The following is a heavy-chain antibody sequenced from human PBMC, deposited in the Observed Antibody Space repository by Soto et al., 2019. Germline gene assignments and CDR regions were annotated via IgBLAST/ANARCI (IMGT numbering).Heavy chain of an antibody. D-gene: IGHD6-6*01. CDR3: ARDGMRRSSSGYNYYDTDV. J-gene: IGHJ6*02. V-gene: IGHV3-33*01. CDR1: GFTFSSYG. CDR2: IWYDGSKE. Sequence: GGSLRLSCAASGFTFSSYGMHWVRQAPGKGLEWVAVIWYDGSKEYYADSVKGRFTISRDNSKSTLYLQMNSPRAEDTAVYYCARDGMRRSSSGYNYYDTDVWGPGTTSTVSS.